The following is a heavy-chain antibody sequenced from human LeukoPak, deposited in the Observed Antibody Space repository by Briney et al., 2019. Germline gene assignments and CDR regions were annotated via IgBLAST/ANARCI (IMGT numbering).Heavy chain of an antibody. Sequence: SETLSLTCAVSGGSISSSNWWSWVRQPPGKGLEWIGEIYHSGSTNYNPSLKSRVTISVDKSKNQFSLKLSSVTAADTAVYYCARPQDGGWVAAAGPVFDYWGQGTLVTVSS. CDR3: ARPQDGGWVAAAGPVFDY. CDR1: GGSISSSNW. V-gene: IGHV4-4*02. CDR2: IYHSGST. D-gene: IGHD6-13*01. J-gene: IGHJ4*02.